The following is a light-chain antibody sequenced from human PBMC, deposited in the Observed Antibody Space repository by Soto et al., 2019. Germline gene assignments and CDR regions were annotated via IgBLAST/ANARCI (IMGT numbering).Light chain of an antibody. Sequence: QSVLTQPASVSDSPGQSITISCTGTSSDVGGSNFVSWYKQHIDKPPKLIIYDVANRPSGVSNRFSGSKSGSTASLIISRLQPEDEADYYCVSYKSRTTYVFGTGTRSPS. CDR2: DVA. CDR1: SSDVGGSNF. CDR3: VSYKSRTTYV. J-gene: IGLJ1*01. V-gene: IGLV2-14*03.